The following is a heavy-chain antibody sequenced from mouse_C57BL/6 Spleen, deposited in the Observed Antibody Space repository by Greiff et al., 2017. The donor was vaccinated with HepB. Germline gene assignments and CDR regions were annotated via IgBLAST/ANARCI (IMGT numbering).Heavy chain of an antibody. J-gene: IGHJ3*01. CDR3: ASNYYGSSYGFAY. Sequence: VQGVESGPGLVAPSQSLSITCTVSGFSLTSYAISWVRQPPGKGLEWLGVIWTGGGTNYNSALKSRLSISKDNSKSQVFLKMNSLQTDDTARYYCASNYYGSSYGFAYWGQGTLVTVSA. CDR2: IWTGGGT. CDR1: GFSLTSYA. V-gene: IGHV2-9-1*01. D-gene: IGHD1-1*01.